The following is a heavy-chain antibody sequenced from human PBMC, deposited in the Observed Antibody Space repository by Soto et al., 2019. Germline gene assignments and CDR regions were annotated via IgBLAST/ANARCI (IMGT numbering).Heavy chain of an antibody. D-gene: IGHD2-15*01. CDR3: ARDVPMVVVAATPYSWFDP. J-gene: IGHJ5*02. CDR2: IIPILGIA. Sequence: RSSLHQYTKQGLEWMGRIIPILGIANYAQKFQGRVTITADKSTSTAYMELSSLRSEDTAVYYCARDVPMVVVAATPYSWFDPWGQGTLVTVSS. V-gene: IGHV1-69*04.